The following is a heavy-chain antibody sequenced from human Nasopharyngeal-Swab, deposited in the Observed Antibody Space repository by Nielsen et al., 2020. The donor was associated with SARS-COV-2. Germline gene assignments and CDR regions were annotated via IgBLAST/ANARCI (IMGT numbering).Heavy chain of an antibody. V-gene: IGHV3-64D*06. CDR2: INDYEDRL. Sequence: GESLKISCAASGFTFSSYGMHWVRQAPGKGLEYVSTINDYEDRLYYADSVKGRFTISRDNSKNTLYLQMSSLRPEDTAVYWCVKDLRGRYGFESWGQGTMVTVSS. D-gene: IGHD3-16*01. CDR1: GFTFSSYG. CDR3: VKDLRGRYGFES. J-gene: IGHJ3*02.